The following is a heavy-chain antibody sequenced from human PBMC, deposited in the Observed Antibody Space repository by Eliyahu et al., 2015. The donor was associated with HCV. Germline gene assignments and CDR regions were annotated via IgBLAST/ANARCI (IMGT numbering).Heavy chain of an antibody. D-gene: IGHD4-11*01. CDR3: AKAHTDYPHDNWHYSMDV. Sequence: EVQLLESGGGIVQPGGSLRLSCAASGFSLXRYXMTWXRXFSGKGLGWVSAXXGSNSATYYADSVMGRFTISRDNSKNTLYLQMNSLRAEDTAIYFCAKAHTDYPHDNWHYSMDVWGQGTTVTVSS. J-gene: IGHJ6*02. CDR1: GFSLXRYX. CDR2: XXGSNSAT. V-gene: IGHV3-23*01.